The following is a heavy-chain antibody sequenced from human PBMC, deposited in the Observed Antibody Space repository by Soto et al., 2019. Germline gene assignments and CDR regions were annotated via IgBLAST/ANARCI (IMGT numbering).Heavy chain of an antibody. CDR2: IKQDGTEQ. Sequence: EVHLVESGGGLVQPGGSLRLSCAASAFSFGSYWMSWVRQAPGKGLEWVANIKQDGTEQYYVDSVKGRFTISRDNAKNSVYLQMTSLRDEDTAVYYCARVGWGYDYVWGRYFDHWGQGTLVTVSS. J-gene: IGHJ4*02. D-gene: IGHD3-16*01. CDR1: AFSFGSYW. V-gene: IGHV3-7*01. CDR3: ARVGWGYDYVWGRYFDH.